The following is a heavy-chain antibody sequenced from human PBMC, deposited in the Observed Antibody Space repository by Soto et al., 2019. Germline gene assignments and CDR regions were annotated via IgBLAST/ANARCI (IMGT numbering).Heavy chain of an antibody. Sequence: QVQLVQSGAEVKKPGASVKVSCKASGYTFTSYDINWVRQATGQGLEWMGWMNPNSGNTGYAQKFQGRVTMTRNTSISTAYMELSSLRSEDTAVYYCARGPSGYYFWSGPPYAFDIWGQGTMVTVSS. V-gene: IGHV1-8*01. CDR1: GYTFTSYD. CDR2: MNPNSGNT. J-gene: IGHJ3*02. D-gene: IGHD3-3*01. CDR3: ARGPSGYYFWSGPPYAFDI.